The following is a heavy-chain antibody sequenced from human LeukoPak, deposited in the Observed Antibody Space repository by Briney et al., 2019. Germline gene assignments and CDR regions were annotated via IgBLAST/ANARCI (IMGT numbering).Heavy chain of an antibody. J-gene: IGHJ4*02. CDR3: ARTSRGSYADFDY. V-gene: IGHV4-59*12. CDR1: GGSISSYY. D-gene: IGHD1-26*01. CDR2: IYYTGAT. Sequence: SETLSLTCTVSGGSISSYYWSWIRLPPGKGLEWIGYIYYTGATYYNPSLKSRVTISLDTSKNQFSLKLSSVTAADTAVYYCARTSRGSYADFDYWGQGTLVTVSS.